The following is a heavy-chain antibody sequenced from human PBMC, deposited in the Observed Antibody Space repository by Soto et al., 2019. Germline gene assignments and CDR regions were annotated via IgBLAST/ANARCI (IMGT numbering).Heavy chain of an antibody. CDR1: GYTFTSYG. CDR3: ARELIGLEQWLEWRRVPSYYGMDV. V-gene: IGHV1-18*01. CDR2: ISAYNGNT. D-gene: IGHD6-19*01. J-gene: IGHJ6*02. Sequence: QVQLVQSGAEVKKPGASVKVSCKASGYTFTSYGISWVRQAPGQGLEWMGWISAYNGNTNYAQKLQGRVTMTTDTSTSTAYMELRSLRADDTAVYYCARELIGLEQWLEWRRVPSYYGMDVWGQGTTVTVSS.